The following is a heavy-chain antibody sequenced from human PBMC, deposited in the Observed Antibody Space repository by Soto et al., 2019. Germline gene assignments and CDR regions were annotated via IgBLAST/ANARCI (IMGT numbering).Heavy chain of an antibody. J-gene: IGHJ6*02. D-gene: IGHD3-22*01. CDR2: ISSSSSTI. CDR1: GFTFSSYS. Sequence: GGSLRLSCAASGFTFSSYSMNWVRQAPGKGLEWVSYISSSSSTIYYADSVKGRFTISRDNAKNSLYLQMNSLRDEDTAVYYCARDNSMRVINYYYYGMDVWGQGTTVTVSS. CDR3: ARDNSMRVINYYYYGMDV. V-gene: IGHV3-48*02.